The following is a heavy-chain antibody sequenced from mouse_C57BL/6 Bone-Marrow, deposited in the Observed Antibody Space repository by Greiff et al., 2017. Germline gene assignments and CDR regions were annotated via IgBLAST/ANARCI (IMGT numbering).Heavy chain of an antibody. CDR1: GYTFTSYW. J-gene: IGHJ1*03. CDR2: INPSNGGT. Sequence: QVQLQQPGPELVKPGASVKLSCKASGYTFTSYWMHWVKQRPGQGLEWIGNINPSNGGTNYNEKFKSKATLTVDKSSSTAYMQLSSLTSDDSAVYDCSRGYYCSLWDFGVWGTGTTVTVSS. D-gene: IGHD1-1*01. V-gene: IGHV1-53*01. CDR3: SRGYYCSLWDFGV.